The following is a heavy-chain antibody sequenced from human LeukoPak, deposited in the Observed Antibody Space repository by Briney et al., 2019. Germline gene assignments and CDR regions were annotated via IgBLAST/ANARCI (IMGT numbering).Heavy chain of an antibody. Sequence: GGSLRLSCAASGFTFSSYGMHWVRQAPGKGLEGVALIWYDGSNKYYADSVKGRFTTSRDNSKNTLYLQMNSLRAEDTAVYYCAKDRTIFGVVNWFDPWGQGTLVTVSS. CDR3: AKDRTIFGVVNWFDP. J-gene: IGHJ5*02. CDR1: GFTFSSYG. CDR2: IWYDGSNK. V-gene: IGHV3-30*02. D-gene: IGHD3-3*01.